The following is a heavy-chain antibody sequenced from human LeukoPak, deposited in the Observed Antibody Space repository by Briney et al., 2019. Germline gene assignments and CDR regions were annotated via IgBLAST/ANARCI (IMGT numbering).Heavy chain of an antibody. CDR1: GFTFSSYW. V-gene: IGHV3-74*01. J-gene: IGHJ4*02. D-gene: IGHD1-26*01. Sequence: GGSLRLSCAASGFTFSSYWIHWVRQAPGKGLVWVSLISSDGSTTSYADSVKGRFTISRDNAKNTLYLQMNSLRAEDTAVYYCARVGVTVGLYYWGRGTLVTVSS. CDR3: ARVGVTVGLYY. CDR2: ISSDGSTT.